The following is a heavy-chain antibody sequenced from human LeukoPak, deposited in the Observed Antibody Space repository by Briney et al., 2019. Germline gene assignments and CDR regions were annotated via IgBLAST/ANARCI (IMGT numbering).Heavy chain of an antibody. V-gene: IGHV3-23*01. CDR3: AKSLLTTATGTGRAFDI. D-gene: IGHD1-1*01. CDR2: ISAGVETT. J-gene: IGHJ3*02. Sequence: GRSLRLSCAASRFRFSTFPMGWVRQAPGKGLEWVSGISAGVETTFYADSVRGRLTISRDNSKNTLYLQMNSLRADDTAVYYCAKSLLTTATGTGRAFDIWGQGTMVTVSS. CDR1: RFRFSTFP.